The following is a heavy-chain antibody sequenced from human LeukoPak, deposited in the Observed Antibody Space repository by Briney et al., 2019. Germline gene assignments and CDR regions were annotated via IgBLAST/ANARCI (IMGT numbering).Heavy chain of an antibody. J-gene: IGHJ4*02. CDR2: INPNSGGT. Sequence: GASVKVSCKTSGYTFTGYYMHWVRQAPGPGLEWMGRINPNSGGTNYAQKFQGRVTMTRDTSITTAYMELSRLRSDDTAVYYCATDAWGYYDSSGYYRQADYWGQGTLVTVSS. CDR3: ATDAWGYYDSSGYYRQADY. CDR1: GYTFTGYY. D-gene: IGHD3-22*01. V-gene: IGHV1-2*06.